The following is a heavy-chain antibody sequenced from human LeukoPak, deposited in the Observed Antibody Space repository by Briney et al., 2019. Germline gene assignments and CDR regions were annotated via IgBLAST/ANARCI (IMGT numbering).Heavy chain of an antibody. CDR3: ASNLVRGVGDAFDI. V-gene: IGHV1-2*02. CDR1: GYTFTGYY. D-gene: IGHD3-10*01. CDR2: INPNSGGT. Sequence: GASVKVSCKASGYTFTGYYMHWVRQAPGQGLEWMGWINPNSGGTNYAQKFQGRVTMTRDTSISTAYMELSRLRSDDTAVYYCASNLVRGVGDAFDIWGQGTMVTVSS. J-gene: IGHJ3*02.